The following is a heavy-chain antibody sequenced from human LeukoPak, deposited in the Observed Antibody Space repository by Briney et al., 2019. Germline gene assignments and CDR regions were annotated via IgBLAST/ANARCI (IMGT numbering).Heavy chain of an antibody. V-gene: IGHV4-38-2*02. D-gene: IGHD6-19*01. J-gene: IGHJ4*02. Sequence: SETLSLTCTVSGYSISSGYYWGWIRQPPGKGLEGIGSLYHSGNSYYNPSLKSRATISVDTSKNHFSLKLRSVTAADTAVYYCARAETYSSDWYDPFFDYWGQGTLVTVSS. CDR2: LYHSGNS. CDR3: ARAETYSSDWYDPFFDY. CDR1: GYSISSGYY.